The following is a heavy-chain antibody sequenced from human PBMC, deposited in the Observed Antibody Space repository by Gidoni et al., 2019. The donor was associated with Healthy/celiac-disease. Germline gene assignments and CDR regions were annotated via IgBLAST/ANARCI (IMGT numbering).Heavy chain of an antibody. V-gene: IGHV3-49*02. Sequence: GKGLEWVGFIRSKAYGGTTEYAASVKGRFTISRDDSKSIAYLQMNSLKTEDTAVYYCTRDDLRSGVRFDYWGQGTLVTVSS. CDR2: IRSKAYGGTT. CDR3: TRDDLRSGVRFDY. J-gene: IGHJ4*02. D-gene: IGHD3-10*01.